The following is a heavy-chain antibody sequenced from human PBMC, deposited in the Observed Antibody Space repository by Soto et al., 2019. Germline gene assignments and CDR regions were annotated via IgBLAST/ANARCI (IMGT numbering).Heavy chain of an antibody. Sequence: EVQLVESGGGLVQPGGSLRLSCAASEFTFSGRSVHWVRQAPGKGLVWVSGIDKVGTDSTYADSVKGRFTSSRENAKNTVYLEMNSLRVEDPSLDYCARGWFGPDVWGKGTTVPGSS. CDR3: ARGWFGPDV. CDR1: EFTFSGRS. CDR2: IDKVGTDS. J-gene: IGHJ6*03. V-gene: IGHV3-74*01. D-gene: IGHD3-10*01.